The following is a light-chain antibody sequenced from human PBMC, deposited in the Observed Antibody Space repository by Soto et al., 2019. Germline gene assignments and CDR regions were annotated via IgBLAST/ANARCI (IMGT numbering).Light chain of an antibody. CDR2: EVS. J-gene: IGLJ1*01. Sequence: SVLTQPPSASGSPGQSVTISCTGTSSDVGGYNYVSWYQQHPGKAPKRMIYEVSKRPSGVPDRFSGSRSGNTAFLTVSGLQAEDEADYYCSSYAGSNNFVFGTGTKVTVL. CDR3: SSYAGSNNFV. CDR1: SSDVGGYNY. V-gene: IGLV2-8*01.